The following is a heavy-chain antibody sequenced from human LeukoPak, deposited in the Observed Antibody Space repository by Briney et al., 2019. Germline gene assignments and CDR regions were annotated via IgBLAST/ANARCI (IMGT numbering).Heavy chain of an antibody. CDR2: INYSGTT. V-gene: IGHV4-59*11. Sequence: PSETLSLTCTVSGGSIATHYWSWIRRPPGKGLEWIGYINYSGTTNFNPSLNSRATISVDTSRNQFSLKLSSVTAADTAVYYCARGGGTFDIWGQGTMVAVSS. D-gene: IGHD6-25*01. CDR1: GGSIATHY. CDR3: ARGGGTFDI. J-gene: IGHJ3*02.